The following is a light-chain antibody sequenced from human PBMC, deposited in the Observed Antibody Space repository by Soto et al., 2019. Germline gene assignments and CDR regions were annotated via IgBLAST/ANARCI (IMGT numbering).Light chain of an antibody. Sequence: EIVMTQSPATLSVSPGERATLSCRASQSVSSNFAWYQQKPGQAPRLLIYGASTRATGIPARFSGSGSGTEFTLTISSLRSEDFAVYYCQQYNNWPGTFGQGTKVEIK. CDR1: QSVSSN. CDR2: GAS. CDR3: QQYNNWPGT. J-gene: IGKJ1*01. V-gene: IGKV3-15*01.